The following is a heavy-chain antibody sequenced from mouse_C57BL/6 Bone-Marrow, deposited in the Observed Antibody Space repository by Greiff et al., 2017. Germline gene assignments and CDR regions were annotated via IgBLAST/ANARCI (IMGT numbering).Heavy chain of an antibody. CDR3: TVSRIYYGTNY. V-gene: IGHV14-2*01. D-gene: IGHD1-1*01. Sequence: VQLQQSGAELVKPGASVKLSCTASGFNIKDYYIHWVKQRTEQGLEWIGRIDPEDGETKYAPKFQDKATITADTSSNTAYLQLSSLTSEDTAVYYCTVSRIYYGTNYGGQGTTLTVSS. CDR2: IDPEDGET. CDR1: GFNIKDYY. J-gene: IGHJ2*01.